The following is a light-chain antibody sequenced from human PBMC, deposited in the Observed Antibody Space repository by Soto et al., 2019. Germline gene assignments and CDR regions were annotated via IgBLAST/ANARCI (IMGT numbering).Light chain of an antibody. CDR2: DVD. Sequence: QSALTQPASVSGSPGRSITISCTGTSSDVGGYNYVSWYRQHPGKAPKLLIYDVDNRASGVSNRFSGSKSGNTASLTISGLQTEDEADYYCSSYTSSSTYVFGSGTKLTVL. J-gene: IGLJ1*01. V-gene: IGLV2-14*03. CDR1: SSDVGGYNY. CDR3: SSYTSSSTYV.